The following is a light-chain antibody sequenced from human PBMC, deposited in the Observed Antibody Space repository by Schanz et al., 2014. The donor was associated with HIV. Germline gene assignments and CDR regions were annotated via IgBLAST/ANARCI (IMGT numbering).Light chain of an antibody. J-gene: IGLJ2*01. CDR1: SSDVGGYNH. CDR2: EVA. Sequence: QSALTQPASVSGSPGQSITISCTGTSSDVGGYNHVSWYQQHPGEAPKVIMYEVANRPSGVSNRFSGSKSGNTASLIISGLQAEDEADYYCSSYANTDTVLFGGGTKLTVL. CDR3: SSYANTDTVL. V-gene: IGLV2-14*03.